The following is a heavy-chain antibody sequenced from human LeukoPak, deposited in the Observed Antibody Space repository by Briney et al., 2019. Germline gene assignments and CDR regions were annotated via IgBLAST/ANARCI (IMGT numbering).Heavy chain of an antibody. J-gene: IGHJ5*02. CDR2: IYYSGST. D-gene: IGHD3-9*01. CDR1: GGSISSSSYY. Sequence: PSETLSLTCTVSGGSISSSSYYWGWIRQPPGKGLEWIGSIYYSGSTYYNPSLKSRVSISVHTSKNQFSLKLRSVTAADTAVYYCARLLRYFDWYRGRGRFDPWGQGTLVTVSS. V-gene: IGHV4-39*01. CDR3: ARLLRYFDWYRGRGRFDP.